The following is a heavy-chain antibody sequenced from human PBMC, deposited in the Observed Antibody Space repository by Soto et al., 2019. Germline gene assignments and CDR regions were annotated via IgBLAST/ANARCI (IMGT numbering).Heavy chain of an antibody. J-gene: IGHJ4*02. CDR1: GFTFSSYG. CDR2: IWYDGSNK. Sequence: QVQLVESGGGVVQPGRSLRLSCAASGFTFSSYGMHWVRQAPGKGLEWVAVIWYDGSNKYYADSVKGRFTISRDNSKSTLYLQMNSLRAEDTAVYYCARGASRFLEWSPGADYCGQGTLVTVSS. D-gene: IGHD3-3*01. V-gene: IGHV3-33*01. CDR3: ARGASRFLEWSPGADY.